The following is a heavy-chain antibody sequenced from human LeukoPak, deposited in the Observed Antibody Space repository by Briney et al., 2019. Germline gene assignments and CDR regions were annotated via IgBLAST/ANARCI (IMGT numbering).Heavy chain of an antibody. J-gene: IGHJ4*02. CDR2: ISSSSSTI. Sequence: PGGSLRLSCAASGFTFSSYGMHWVRQAPGKGLEWVSYISSSSSTIYYADSVKGRFTISRDNAKNSLYLQMNSLRAEDTAVYYCARAGGIVVVGGQGTLVTVSS. V-gene: IGHV3-48*01. D-gene: IGHD2-2*01. CDR3: ARAGGIVVV. CDR1: GFTFSSYG.